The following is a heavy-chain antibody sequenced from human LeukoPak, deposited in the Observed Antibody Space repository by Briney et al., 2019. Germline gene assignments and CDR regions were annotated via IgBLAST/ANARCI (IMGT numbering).Heavy chain of an antibody. V-gene: IGHV3-23*01. Sequence: GGSLRLSCAASGFTFSSYAMSRVRQAPGKGLEWVSAISGSGGSTYYADSVKGRFTISRDNSKNTLYLQMNSLRAEDTAVYYCAKGIVPFARLWDYFDYWGQGTLVTVSS. D-gene: IGHD2-15*01. CDR1: GFTFSSYA. CDR2: ISGSGGST. CDR3: AKGIVPFARLWDYFDY. J-gene: IGHJ4*02.